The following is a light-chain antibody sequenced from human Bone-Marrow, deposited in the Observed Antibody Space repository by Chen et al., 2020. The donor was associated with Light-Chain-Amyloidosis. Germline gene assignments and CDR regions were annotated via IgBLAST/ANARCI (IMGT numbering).Light chain of an antibody. Sequence: SYVLTQPSSVSVAPGQTATIACGGNNIGSTSVHWYQQTPGQAPLLVVYDDRDRPSGIPERLSGSNSGNTDTLTISMVEAGDEADYYCQVWDMISDRPVFGGGTKLTVL. V-gene: IGLV3-21*02. CDR1: NIGSTS. CDR3: QVWDMISDRPV. CDR2: DDR. J-gene: IGLJ3*02.